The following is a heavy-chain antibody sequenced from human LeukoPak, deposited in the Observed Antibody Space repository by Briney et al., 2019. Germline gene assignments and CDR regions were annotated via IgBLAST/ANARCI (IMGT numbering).Heavy chain of an antibody. D-gene: IGHD6-6*01. CDR3: ARRGKYSSSSPTSDYYYYMDV. J-gene: IGHJ6*03. Sequence: GASVKVSCKASGYTFTSYGISWVRQAPGQGLEWMGWINPNSGGTNYAQKFQGRVTITRNTSISTAYMELSSLRSEDTAVYYCARRGKYSSSSPTSDYYYYMDVWGKGTTVTVSS. V-gene: IGHV1-8*03. CDR1: GYTFTSYG. CDR2: INPNSGGT.